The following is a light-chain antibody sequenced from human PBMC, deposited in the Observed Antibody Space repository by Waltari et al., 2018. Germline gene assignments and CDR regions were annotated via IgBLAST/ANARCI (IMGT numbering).Light chain of an antibody. Sequence: QSALTQPASVSGSPGQSITISCTGTNSDVGAYQYVSWYHKNPGKAPKLIIFDVSRRPSDVSYRFPSSKSAITASLTISALQAGDEADYYGSSYTTSATWVFGGGTRVAVL. J-gene: IGLJ3*02. CDR3: SSYTTSATWV. V-gene: IGLV2-14*03. CDR2: DVS. CDR1: NSDVGAYQY.